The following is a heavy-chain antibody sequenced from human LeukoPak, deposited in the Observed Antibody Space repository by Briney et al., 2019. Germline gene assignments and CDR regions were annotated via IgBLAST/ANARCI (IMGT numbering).Heavy chain of an antibody. J-gene: IGHJ6*03. V-gene: IGHV3-53*01. CDR1: GFTVSSNF. CDR3: AGAPITSYYYMDV. CDR2: IYSDGNT. D-gene: IGHD3-10*01. Sequence: PGGSLRLPCAASGFTVSSNFMTWVRQAPGKGLEWVSLIYSDGNTYYADSVKGRFTISRDNSRNTLYLQMSSLRVEDTAVYYCAGAPITSYYYMDVWGKGTTVTVSS.